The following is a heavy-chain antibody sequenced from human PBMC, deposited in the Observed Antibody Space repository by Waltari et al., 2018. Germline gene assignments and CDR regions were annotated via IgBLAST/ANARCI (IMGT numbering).Heavy chain of an antibody. CDR2: IKPGGGEK. V-gene: IGHV3-7*01. J-gene: IGHJ4*02. CDR3: ARFGVEAGLDG. D-gene: IGHD3-3*01. CDR1: GLTFSSDW. Sequence: EVQLVVSGGGLVRPGGSLRLSCAASGLTFSSDWVGWVRQAPGKGLELLAKIKPGGGEKVYADSVEGRFTISRDNARNSLYLQMTSLRVEDTAVYYCARFGVEAGLDGWGQGTLVTVSS.